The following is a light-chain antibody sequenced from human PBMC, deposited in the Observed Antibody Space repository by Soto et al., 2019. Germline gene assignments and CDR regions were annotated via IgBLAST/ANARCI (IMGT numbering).Light chain of an antibody. CDR3: QHRSIWPVS. CDR2: DTS. CDR1: QSVNNY. Sequence: EIVLTQSPATLSLSPGGRATLSCRASQSVNNYLHWYQQKPGQAPRLLIFDTSTRASGIPARFSGSGSATDFTLTISSLEPEDFAVYYCQHRSIWPVSFGQGTRLEIK. J-gene: IGKJ5*01. V-gene: IGKV3-11*01.